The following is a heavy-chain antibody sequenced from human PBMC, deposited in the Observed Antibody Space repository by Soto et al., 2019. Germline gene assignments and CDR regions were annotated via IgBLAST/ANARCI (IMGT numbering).Heavy chain of an antibody. D-gene: IGHD6-19*01. CDR2: IKSKTDGGTT. V-gene: IGHV3-15*01. CDR3: AGDHSTGWTGYYYYMGV. CDR1: PFTFSTAW. J-gene: IGHJ6*03. Sequence: GGSVRLSCAASPFTFSTAWMSWVRQAPGKGLEWVRRIKSKTDGGTTECAAPVKGRFSISRDDSKDTLYLQMDSLKVEDTAVYYCAGDHSTGWTGYYYYMGVYGKRSRVAVSS.